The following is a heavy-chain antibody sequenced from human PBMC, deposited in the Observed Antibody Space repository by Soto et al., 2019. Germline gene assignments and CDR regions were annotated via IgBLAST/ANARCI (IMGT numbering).Heavy chain of an antibody. CDR1: GFTFSSYA. J-gene: IGHJ3*02. D-gene: IGHD5-12*01. CDR2: ISGSGGST. V-gene: IGHV3-23*01. Sequence: PGGSLRLSCAASGFTFSSYAMSWVRQAPGKGLEWVSAISGSGGSTYYADSVKGRFTISRDNAKNTLYLQMNSLRAEDTAVYYCARDRLGGYDLFAGDAFDIWGQGTMVTVSS. CDR3: ARDRLGGYDLFAGDAFDI.